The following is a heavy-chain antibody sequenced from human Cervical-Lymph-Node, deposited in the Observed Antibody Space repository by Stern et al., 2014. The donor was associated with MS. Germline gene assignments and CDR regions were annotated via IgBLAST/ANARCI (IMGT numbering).Heavy chain of an antibody. J-gene: IGHJ6*02. D-gene: IGHD1-14*01. CDR1: GYTFTSYY. CDR3: VRGDTTWHYFYYGLDV. CDR2: INPRFNNS. V-gene: IGHV1-46*03. Sequence: VQLVESGAEVKKPGAAVKVSCKASGYTFTSYYMHWVRQAPGQGLEWMGVINPRFNNSTYPQSFQDRVALTRDPSTATVYMELSSLRFADTAVYYCVRGDTTWHYFYYGLDVWGQGTTVTVSS.